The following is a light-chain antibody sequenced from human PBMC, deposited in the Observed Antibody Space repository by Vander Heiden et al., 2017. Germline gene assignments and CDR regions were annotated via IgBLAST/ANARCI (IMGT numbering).Light chain of an antibody. V-gene: IGLV1-40*01. J-gene: IGLJ2*01. CDR2: GNS. Sequence: QSVLTQPPSVSGAPGQRVTIPCTGSSSNIGAGYDVPWYQQLPGTAPKLLIYGNSNRPSGVPDRFSGSNSGTSASLAITGLQAEDEADYYCQSYDSSRSVLFGGGTKLTVL. CDR1: SSNIGAGYD. CDR3: QSYDSSRSVL.